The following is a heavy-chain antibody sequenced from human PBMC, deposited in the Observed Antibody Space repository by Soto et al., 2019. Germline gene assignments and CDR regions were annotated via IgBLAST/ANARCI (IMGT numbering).Heavy chain of an antibody. Sequence: AASVKVSCKASGYTFTSYTLHWVRQAPGQRLEWMGSINAGNGNTKYSQKFQGRVTITRDTSAATAFMELSSLTSEDTAVYYCARDIDYFSNLWFDPWG. D-gene: IGHD3-16*01. CDR2: INAGNGNT. V-gene: IGHV1-3*01. CDR1: GYTFTSYT. CDR3: ARDIDYFSNLWFDP. J-gene: IGHJ5*02.